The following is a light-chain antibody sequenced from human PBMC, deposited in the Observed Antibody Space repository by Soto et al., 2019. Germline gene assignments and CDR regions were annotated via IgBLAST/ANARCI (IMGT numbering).Light chain of an antibody. Sequence: QSVVTQPACMSGTPGQSITISCTGSRSDIGAYDYVSWLQQQPGKAPKLMISEVSNRPSGVSSRFSGSNSGNTPSLTISALPVAHEAEYFCFSFTTTTSHVFRTRTKVTAL. J-gene: IGLJ1*01. CDR3: FSFTTTTSHV. CDR1: RSDIGAYDY. CDR2: EVS. V-gene: IGLV2-14*01.